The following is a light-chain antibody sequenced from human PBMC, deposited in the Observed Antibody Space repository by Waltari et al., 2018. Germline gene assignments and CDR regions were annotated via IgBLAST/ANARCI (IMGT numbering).Light chain of an antibody. CDR3: QQYNNWPQT. V-gene: IGKV3-15*01. Sequence: ETVMTQSPATLSVSPGERATLSCRASQSVSSNLAWYQQKPGQAPRLLIYVASTRATGIPARFSGSGSGTEFTLTISSLQSEDFAVYYCQQYNNWPQTFGQGSKVEIK. CDR1: QSVSSN. J-gene: IGKJ1*01. CDR2: VAS.